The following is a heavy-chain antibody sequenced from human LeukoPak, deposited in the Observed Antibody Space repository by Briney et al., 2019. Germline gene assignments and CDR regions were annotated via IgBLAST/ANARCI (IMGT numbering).Heavy chain of an antibody. V-gene: IGHV3-53*01. CDR1: GFTVSSNY. CDR2: IYSDGST. J-gene: IGHJ4*02. Sequence: PGGSLRLSCAASGFTVSSNYMSWVRQAPGKGLEWVSLIYSDGSTYYAASVKGRFTISRDNPKNTLYLQMNSLGAEDTAVYYCARAVGDSSNWEPPFDYWGQGTLVTVSS. D-gene: IGHD6-13*01. CDR3: ARAVGDSSNWEPPFDY.